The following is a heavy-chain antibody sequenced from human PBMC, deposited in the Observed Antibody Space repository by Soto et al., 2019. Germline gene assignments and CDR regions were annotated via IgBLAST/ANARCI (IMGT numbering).Heavy chain of an antibody. J-gene: IGHJ5*02. CDR3: ARDLADCSGGSCYPGQAYNWFDP. CDR1: GFTFSSYA. Sequence: GGSLRLSCAASGFTFSSYAMHWVRQAPGKGLEWVAVISYDGSNKYYADSVKGRFTISRDNSKNTLYLQMNSLRAEDTAVYYCARDLADCSGGSCYPGQAYNWFDPWGQGTLVTVSS. V-gene: IGHV3-30-3*01. CDR2: ISYDGSNK. D-gene: IGHD2-15*01.